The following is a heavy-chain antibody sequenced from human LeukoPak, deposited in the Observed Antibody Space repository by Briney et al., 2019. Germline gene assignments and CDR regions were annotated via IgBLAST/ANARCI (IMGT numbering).Heavy chain of an antibody. J-gene: IGHJ6*02. CDR3: ARSYSPSGDYYYYGMDV. V-gene: IGHV3-21*01. CDR1: GFTFSSFS. D-gene: IGHD2-15*01. CDR2: ISSSSSYI. Sequence: GGSLRLSCAASGFTFSSFSMNWVRQAPGKGLEWVSSISSSSSYIYYADSVKGRFTISRDNAKNSLCLQMNSLRAEDTAVYYCARSYSPSGDYYYYGMDVWGQGTTVTVSS.